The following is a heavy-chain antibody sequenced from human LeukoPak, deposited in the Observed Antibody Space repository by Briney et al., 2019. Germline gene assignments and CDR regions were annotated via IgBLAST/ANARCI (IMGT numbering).Heavy chain of an antibody. CDR2: ISSSSSYI. CDR3: ARYTSGYSSSWYDAYYYGMDV. V-gene: IGHV3-21*01. J-gene: IGHJ6*02. CDR1: GFTFSSYS. Sequence: GGSLRLSCAASGFTFSSYSMSWVRQAPGKGLEWVSSISSSSSYIYYADSVKGRFTISRDNAKNSLYLQMNSLRAEDTAVYYCARYTSGYSSSWYDAYYYGMDVWGQGTTVTVSS. D-gene: IGHD6-13*01.